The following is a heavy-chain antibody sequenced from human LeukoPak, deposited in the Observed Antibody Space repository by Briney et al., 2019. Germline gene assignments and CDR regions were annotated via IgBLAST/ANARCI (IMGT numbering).Heavy chain of an antibody. CDR1: GFTFSDHY. J-gene: IGHJ4*02. CDR3: ARVYGSSWDGSYFDC. Sequence: PGGSLRLSCAASGFTFSDHYMDWVRQAPGKGLEWVGRTRNRANSYTTEYAASVKGRFTISRDDSKNSLYLQMNSLKTEDTAVYYCARVYGSSWDGSYFDCWGRGTLVTVSS. D-gene: IGHD2-15*01. CDR2: TRNRANSYTT. V-gene: IGHV3-72*01.